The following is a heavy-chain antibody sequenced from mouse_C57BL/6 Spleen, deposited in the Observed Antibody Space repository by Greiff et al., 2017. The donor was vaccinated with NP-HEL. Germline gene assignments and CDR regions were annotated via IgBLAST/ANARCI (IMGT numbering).Heavy chain of an antibody. V-gene: IGHV1-82*01. CDR3: ARPYYYGSSSWYFDV. D-gene: IGHD1-1*01. CDR2: IYPGDGDT. J-gene: IGHJ1*03. CDR1: GYAFSSSW. Sequence: QVQLQQSGPELVKPGASVKISCKASGYAFSSSWMNWVKQRPGKGLEWIGRIYPGDGDTNYNGKFKGKATLTADKSSSTAYMQLSSLTSEDSAVYFCARPYYYGSSSWYFDVWGTGATVTVSS.